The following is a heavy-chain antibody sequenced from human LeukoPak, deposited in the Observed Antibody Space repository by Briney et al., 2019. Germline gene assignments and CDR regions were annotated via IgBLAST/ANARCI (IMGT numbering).Heavy chain of an antibody. Sequence: GGSLRLSCAASGFTFSNYSMNWVRQTPGKVLEWVSSISSGSGYIYYADSVKGRFTISRDNAKNSLYLQMNSLRAEDTAVYYCAELGITMIGGVWGKGTTVTISS. CDR1: GFTFSNYS. D-gene: IGHD3-10*02. J-gene: IGHJ6*04. V-gene: IGHV3-21*01. CDR3: AELGITMIGGV. CDR2: ISSGSGYI.